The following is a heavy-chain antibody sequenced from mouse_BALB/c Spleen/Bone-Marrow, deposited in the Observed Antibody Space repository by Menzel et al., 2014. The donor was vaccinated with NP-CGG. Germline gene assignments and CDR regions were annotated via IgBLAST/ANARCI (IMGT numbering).Heavy chain of an antibody. V-gene: IGHV1-80*01. D-gene: IGHD1-1*01. CDR3: ARRDGSTYYYAMDY. CDR2: IYPGDGDT. Sequence: QVQLQQSGAELVRPGSSVKISCTASGYALSNYWMNWVKQRPGQGLEWIGQIYPGDGDTNYNGKFKGKATLTADKSSSTAYMQLSSLTSEDSAVYFCARRDGSTYYYAMDYWGQGTSVTVSS. CDR1: GYALSNYW. J-gene: IGHJ4*01.